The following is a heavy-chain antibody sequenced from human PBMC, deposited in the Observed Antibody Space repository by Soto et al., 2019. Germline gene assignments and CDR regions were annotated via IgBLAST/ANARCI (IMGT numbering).Heavy chain of an antibody. V-gene: IGHV3-23*01. CDR2: ISGSGGST. D-gene: IGHD6-19*01. J-gene: IGHJ5*02. CDR1: GFTFSNYA. Sequence: GGSLRLSCAASGFTFSNYAMSWVRQAPGKGLEWVSDISGSGGSTYYADSVKGRFTISRDNSKNTLYLQMNSLRADDTAVYYCAKVYGYSSAWSNWYDPWGQGTLVTVSS. CDR3: AKVYGYSSAWSNWYDP.